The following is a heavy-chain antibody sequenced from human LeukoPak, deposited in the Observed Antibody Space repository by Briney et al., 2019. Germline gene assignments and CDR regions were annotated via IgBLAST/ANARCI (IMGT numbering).Heavy chain of an antibody. Sequence: ASVKVSCKASGYTFTSYAMHWVRQAPGQGLEWMGIINPSGGSTSYAQKFQGRVTMTRDTSTSTVYMELSSLRSEDTAVYYCASETNLYYDFWSGYLDYWGQGTLVTVSS. CDR1: GYTFTSYA. V-gene: IGHV1-46*01. CDR2: INPSGGST. CDR3: ASETNLYYDFWSGYLDY. J-gene: IGHJ4*02. D-gene: IGHD3-3*01.